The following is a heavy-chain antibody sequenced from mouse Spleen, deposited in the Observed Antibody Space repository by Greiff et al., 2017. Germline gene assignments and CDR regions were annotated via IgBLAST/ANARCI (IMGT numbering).Heavy chain of an antibody. Sequence: EVQLQQSGAELVRPGASVKLSCTASGFNIKDDYMHWVKQRPEQGLEWIGWIDPENGDTEYASKFQGKATITADTSSNTAYLQLSSLTSEDTAVYYCTTYNGYLAWFAYWGQGTLVTVSA. CDR1: GFNIKDDY. V-gene: IGHV14-4*01. D-gene: IGHD2-3*01. CDR3: TTYNGYLAWFAY. J-gene: IGHJ3*01. CDR2: IDPENGDT.